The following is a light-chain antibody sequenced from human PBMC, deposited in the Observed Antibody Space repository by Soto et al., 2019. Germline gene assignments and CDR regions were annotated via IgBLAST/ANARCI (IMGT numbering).Light chain of an antibody. CDR1: SSDVAEYKY. Sequence: QSVLTQPASVSGSPGQSITISCTETSSDVAEYKYVSWYQQHPGRAPNLIIYDVSNRPSGVSNRFSGSKSGSTASLTISGLQAEDEADYYCSAYTTSIALYVFGAGTKVTVL. CDR2: DVS. J-gene: IGLJ1*01. V-gene: IGLV2-14*03. CDR3: SAYTTSIALYV.